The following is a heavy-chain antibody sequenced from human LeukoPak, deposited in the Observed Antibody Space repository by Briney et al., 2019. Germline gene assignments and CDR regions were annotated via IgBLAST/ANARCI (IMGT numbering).Heavy chain of an antibody. D-gene: IGHD3-22*01. Sequence: GGSLRLSCTASGFTFRNYVMSWVRQAPGKGLEWVANIKQDGSEKYYVDSVKGRFTISRDNAKNSLYLQMNSLGAEDTAVYYCARDPGGDYYDSSGYWDYWGQGTLVTVSS. J-gene: IGHJ4*02. CDR1: GFTFRNYV. V-gene: IGHV3-7*03. CDR2: IKQDGSEK. CDR3: ARDPGGDYYDSSGYWDY.